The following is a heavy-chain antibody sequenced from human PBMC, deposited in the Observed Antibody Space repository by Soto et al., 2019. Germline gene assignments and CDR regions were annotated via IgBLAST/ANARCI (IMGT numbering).Heavy chain of an antibody. V-gene: IGHV4-34*01. D-gene: IGHD3-16*01. Sequence: SETLSLTCAVYGGSFSGYYWSWIRQPPGKGLEWIGEINHSGSTNYNPSLKSRVTISVDTSKNQFSLKLSSVTAADTAVYYCARMGWGLDYWGQGTLVTVSS. CDR3: ARMGWGLDY. J-gene: IGHJ4*02. CDR2: INHSGST. CDR1: GGSFSGYY.